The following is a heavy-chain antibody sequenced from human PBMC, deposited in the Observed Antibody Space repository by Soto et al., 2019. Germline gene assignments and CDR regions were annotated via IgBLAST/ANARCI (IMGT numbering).Heavy chain of an antibody. J-gene: IGHJ6*03. V-gene: IGHV1-24*01. CDR1: GYTLTELS. CDR3: ATLREETCSSTSCYGYYYYYMDV. CDR2: FDPEDGET. D-gene: IGHD2-2*01. Sequence: ASVKVSCKVSGYTLTELSMHWVRQAPGKGLEWMGGFDPEDGETIYAQKFQGRVTMTEDTSTDTAYMELSSLRSEDTAVYYCATLREETCSSTSCYGYYYYYMDVWGKGTTVTVSS.